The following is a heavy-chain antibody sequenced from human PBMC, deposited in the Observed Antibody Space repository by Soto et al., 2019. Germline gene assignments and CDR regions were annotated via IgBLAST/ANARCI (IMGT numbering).Heavy chain of an antibody. Sequence: GGSLRLSCAASGFTFYSYAMSWVRQAPGKGLEWVSGISGTGGSTYYVDSVKGRFIISRDNSKNTLFLQMNSLRAEDTAVYYCAKDLATRPLQYFDYWGQGTLVTVSS. CDR2: ISGTGGST. CDR1: GFTFYSYA. V-gene: IGHV3-23*01. CDR3: AKDLATRPLQYFDY. J-gene: IGHJ4*02. D-gene: IGHD6-6*01.